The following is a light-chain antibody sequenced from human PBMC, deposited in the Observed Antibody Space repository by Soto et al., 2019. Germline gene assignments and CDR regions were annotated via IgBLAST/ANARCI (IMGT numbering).Light chain of an antibody. V-gene: IGKV1-12*01. CDR2: GTS. CDR1: QGINRQ. J-gene: IGKJ2*01. Sequence: DIQMTQSPSSVSASVGDRVTITCRASQGINRQLGWYQQKPGKAPKLLIYGTSNLWGGAPSRFSGSGSGTEFTLASNSLHPEGFATYYCQQADNFPNTFGQGTKLEIK. CDR3: QQADNFPNT.